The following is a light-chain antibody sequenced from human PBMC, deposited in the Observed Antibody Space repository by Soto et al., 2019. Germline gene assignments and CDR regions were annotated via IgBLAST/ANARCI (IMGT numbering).Light chain of an antibody. J-gene: IGKJ1*01. CDR3: QKYNNWPPWT. CDR2: GAS. V-gene: IGKV3-15*01. Sequence: EIVMTQSPATLSVSPGERATLSCRASQSVSSNLAWYQQKPGQAPRLLIYGASTRATGIPARFSGSGSGTEFTLTISRLLSEDFAVYYCQKYNNWPPWTFGKGTKVEIK. CDR1: QSVSSN.